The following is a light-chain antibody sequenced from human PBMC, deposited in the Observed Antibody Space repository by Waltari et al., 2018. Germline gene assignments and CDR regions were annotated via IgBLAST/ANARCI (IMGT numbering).Light chain of an antibody. Sequence: IVLTQSPDTLSLSPGQRATLSCRASQTINNNFLVWYQQKPGQAPRLLIPGASSRATCFPDRFSGSGSGTDFTLTISRLEPEDVAVYYCQQYDGSILTFGGGTKVEI. V-gene: IGKV3-20*01. CDR3: QQYDGSILT. CDR2: GAS. CDR1: QTINNNF. J-gene: IGKJ4*01.